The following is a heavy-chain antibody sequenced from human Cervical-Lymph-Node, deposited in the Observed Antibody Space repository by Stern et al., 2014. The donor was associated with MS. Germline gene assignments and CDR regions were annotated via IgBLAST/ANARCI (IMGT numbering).Heavy chain of an antibody. J-gene: IGHJ6*01. CDR2: INSDWSRT. Sequence: EVQLVESGGGLVQPGGSLRLSCAGFNFRSYWMHWVRQAPGKGLVWVACINSDWSRTDVDSVKGRFTSSRDNAKNTMYLQMSSLRVEYTAVYYCARGVVSVSTLGDYYYGMDVWGQGTTVTVSS. D-gene: IGHD2-2*01. V-gene: IGHV3-74*03. CDR1: FNFRSYW. CDR3: ARGVVSVSTLGDYYYGMDV.